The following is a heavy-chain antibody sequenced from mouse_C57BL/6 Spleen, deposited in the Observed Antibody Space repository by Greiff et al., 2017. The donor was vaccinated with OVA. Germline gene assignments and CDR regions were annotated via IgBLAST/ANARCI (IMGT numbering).Heavy chain of an antibody. CDR2: IDPSDSET. V-gene: IGHV1-52*01. CDR3: ARSAQATAWFAY. D-gene: IGHD3-2*02. CDR1: GYTFTSYW. J-gene: IGHJ3*01. Sequence: QVHVKQPGAELVRPGSSVKLSCKASGYTFTSYWMHWVKQRPIQGLEWIGNIDPSDSETHYNQKFKDKATLTVDKSSSTAYMQLSSLTSEDSAVYYCARSAQATAWFAYWGQGTLVTVSA.